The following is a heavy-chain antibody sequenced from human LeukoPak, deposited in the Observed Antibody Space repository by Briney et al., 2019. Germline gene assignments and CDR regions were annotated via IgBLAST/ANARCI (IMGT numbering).Heavy chain of an antibody. CDR1: GFTFDDYA. J-gene: IGHJ4*02. D-gene: IGHD3-16*01. CDR3: AKDIYEAPLIASDY. CDR2: ISWNSGSI. Sequence: PGGSLRLSCAASGFTFDDYAMHWVRQAPGKGLEWVSGISWNSGSIGYADSVKGRFTISRDNAKNSLYLQMNSLRAEDTALYYCAKDIYEAPLIASDYWGQGTLVTVSS. V-gene: IGHV3-9*01.